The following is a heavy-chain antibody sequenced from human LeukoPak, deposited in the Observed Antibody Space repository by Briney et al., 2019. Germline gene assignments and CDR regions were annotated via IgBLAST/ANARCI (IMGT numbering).Heavy chain of an antibody. J-gene: IGHJ6*02. V-gene: IGHV4-61*05. CDR2: IYYSGST. CDR3: ARHVEAGTRYYYYGMDV. CDR1: GGSISSSSYY. D-gene: IGHD1-7*01. Sequence: SETLSLTCTVSGGSISSSSYYWGWIRQPPGKGLEWIGYIYYSGSTNYNPSLKSRVTISVDTSKNQFSLKLSSVTAADTAVYYCARHVEAGTRYYYYGMDVWGQGTTVTVSS.